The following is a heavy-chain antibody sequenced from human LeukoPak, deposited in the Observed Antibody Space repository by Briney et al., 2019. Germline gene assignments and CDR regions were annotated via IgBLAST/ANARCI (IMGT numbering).Heavy chain of an antibody. J-gene: IGHJ4*02. CDR3: AREVVAVAALYFDY. Sequence: GGSLRLSCAASGFTFSSYWMHWVRQAPGKGLVWVSRINSDGSSTNYADSVKGRFTISRDNAKNTLYLQMNSLRAEDTAVYYCAREVVAVAALYFDYWGQGTLVTVSS. D-gene: IGHD6-19*01. CDR1: GFTFSSYW. CDR2: INSDGSST. V-gene: IGHV3-74*01.